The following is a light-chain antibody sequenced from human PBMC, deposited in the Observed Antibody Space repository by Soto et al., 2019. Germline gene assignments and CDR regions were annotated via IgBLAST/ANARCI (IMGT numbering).Light chain of an antibody. Sequence: DIQMTQSPSTLSASVGDRVTITCRASQSISIWLAWYQQKPGKAPNLLISKASSLESGVPSRFIGSGSGTEFTLTISSLQPDDFATYYCQQYNNYPWTCGQGTKVEIK. V-gene: IGKV1-5*03. CDR2: KAS. CDR3: QQYNNYPWT. J-gene: IGKJ1*01. CDR1: QSISIW.